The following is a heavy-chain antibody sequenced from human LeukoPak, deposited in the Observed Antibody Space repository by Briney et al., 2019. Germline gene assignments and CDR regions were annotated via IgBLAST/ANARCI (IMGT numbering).Heavy chain of an antibody. CDR1: GFTVSSNY. CDR3: ARDQATMIRNGFDV. CDR2: IYGGGKT. J-gene: IGHJ6*02. V-gene: IGHV3-53*01. Sequence: GGSLRLSCAASGFTVSSNYMNWVRQAPGKGLEWVSVIYGGGKTYYADSVKGRFTLSRDDSKNMLFLQMNSLRVEDTAVYYCARDQATMIRNGFDVWGQGTAVTVSS. D-gene: IGHD3-10*01.